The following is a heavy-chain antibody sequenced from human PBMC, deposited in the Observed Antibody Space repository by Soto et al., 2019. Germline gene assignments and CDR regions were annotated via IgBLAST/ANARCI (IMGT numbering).Heavy chain of an antibody. V-gene: IGHV1-18*01. CDR1: GYMFISYG. D-gene: IGHD3-10*01. CDR3: VRDLDGSGSYYTDY. J-gene: IGHJ4*02. Sequence: ASVKVSCKASGYMFISYGINWVRQAPGQGLEWMGWIRPYNGDTKYAQNLQGRVTMTTDTSTSAAYMEMRSLRSDDTAVYYCVRDLDGSGSYYTDYWGPGTLVTVSS. CDR2: IRPYNGDT.